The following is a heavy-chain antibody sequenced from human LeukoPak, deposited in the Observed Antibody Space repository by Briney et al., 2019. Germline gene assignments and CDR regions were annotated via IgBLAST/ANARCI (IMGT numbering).Heavy chain of an antibody. CDR1: GYSISSGYY. CDR3: ARAHDYTRFDY. CDR2: IYHSGST. D-gene: IGHD4-11*01. J-gene: IGHJ4*02. Sequence: PSETLSLTCTVSGYSISSGYYWGWIRPPPGKGLEGIGIIYHSGSTYYNPSVKSRVTISVDTSKNQFSLKLSSVTAADTAVYYCARAHDYTRFDYWGQGTLVTVSS. V-gene: IGHV4-38-2*02.